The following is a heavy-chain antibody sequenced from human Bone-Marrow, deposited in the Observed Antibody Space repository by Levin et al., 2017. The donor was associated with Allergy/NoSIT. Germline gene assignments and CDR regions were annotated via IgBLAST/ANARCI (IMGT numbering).Heavy chain of an antibody. CDR3: TRDLVGTDVFDI. CDR1: GYTFTDYY. CDR2: INPDSGGT. Sequence: ASVKVSCKASGYTFTDYYIHWVRQAPGQGLEWMGWINPDSGGTRYSQKFQGRVTMTRETSITTASLDLSGLTSDDTAIYYCTRDLVGTDVFDIWGQGTMVIVSS. V-gene: IGHV1-2*02. D-gene: IGHD2-21*02. J-gene: IGHJ3*02.